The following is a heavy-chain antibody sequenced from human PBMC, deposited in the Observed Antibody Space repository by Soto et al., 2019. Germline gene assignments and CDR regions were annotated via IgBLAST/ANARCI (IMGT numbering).Heavy chain of an antibody. V-gene: IGHV4-4*07. J-gene: IGHJ5*02. D-gene: IGHD5-12*01. CDR2: IYTSGST. CDR3: ARDLTRATRRWAWFDP. CDR1: GGSISSYY. Sequence: SETLSLTCTVSGGSISSYYWSWIRQPAGKGLEWIGRIYTSGSTNYNPSLKSRVTMSVDTSKNQFSLKLSSVTAADTAVYYCARDLTRATRRWAWFDPWDQGTLVTVSS.